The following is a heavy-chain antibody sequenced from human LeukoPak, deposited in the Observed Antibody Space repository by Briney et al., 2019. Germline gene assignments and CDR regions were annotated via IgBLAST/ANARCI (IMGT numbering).Heavy chain of an antibody. CDR2: IYTSGST. Sequence: SATLSLTCTVSGGSISSYYWSWIRQPAGKGLEWIGRIYTSGSTNYNPSLKSRVTMSVDTSKNQFSLKLSSVTAADTAVYYCARSSITMQENWFDPWGQGTLVTVSS. CDR3: ARSSITMQENWFDP. D-gene: IGHD3-10*01. CDR1: GGSISSYY. V-gene: IGHV4-4*07. J-gene: IGHJ5*02.